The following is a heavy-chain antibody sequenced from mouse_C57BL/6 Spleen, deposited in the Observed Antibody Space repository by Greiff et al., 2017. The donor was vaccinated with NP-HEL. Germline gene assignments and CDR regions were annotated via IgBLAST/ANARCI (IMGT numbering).Heavy chain of an antibody. D-gene: IGHD2-3*01. Sequence: VQLQESGAELVKPGASVKISCKASGYAFSSYWMNWVKQRPGKGLEWIGQIYPGDGDTNYNGKFKGKATLTAAKSSSTAYMQLSSLTSEDSAVYFCARWGLYDGYPWFAYWGQGTLVTVSA. CDR3: ARWGLYDGYPWFAY. CDR1: GYAFSSYW. CDR2: IYPGDGDT. V-gene: IGHV1-80*01. J-gene: IGHJ3*01.